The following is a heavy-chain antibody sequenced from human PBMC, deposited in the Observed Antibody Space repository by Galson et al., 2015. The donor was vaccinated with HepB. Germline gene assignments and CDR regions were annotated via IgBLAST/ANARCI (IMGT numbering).Heavy chain of an antibody. J-gene: IGHJ6*02. CDR2: INPYNDNT. CDR1: GYTFTIYG. V-gene: IGHV1-18*04. CDR3: ARDDLAGSGVDV. Sequence: SVKVSCKASGYTFTIYGITWVRQAPGQGLEWMGRINPYNDNTNYAQNLQGRVTMTADTSTSTASMELRGLKSDDTAVYYCARDDLAGSGVDVWGQGTTVTVSS. D-gene: IGHD3/OR15-3a*01.